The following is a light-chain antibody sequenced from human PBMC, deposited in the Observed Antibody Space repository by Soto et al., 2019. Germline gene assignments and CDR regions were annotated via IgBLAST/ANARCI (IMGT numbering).Light chain of an antibody. Sequence: DIQMTQSPSSLSASVGDRVTFTCQASQDISNSLNWYQQKPGKAPKLLIYDASNLEVGVPIRFRGSGSGTEFTFPIRSLQPEDFATYYCQQYDSLPPTFGLGTRLEMK. CDR1: QDISNS. J-gene: IGKJ2*01. V-gene: IGKV1-33*01. CDR2: DAS. CDR3: QQYDSLPPT.